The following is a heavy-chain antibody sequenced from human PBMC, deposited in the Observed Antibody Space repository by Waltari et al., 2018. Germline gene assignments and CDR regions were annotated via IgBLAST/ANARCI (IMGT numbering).Heavy chain of an antibody. CDR2: IIPIFGTA. V-gene: IGHV1-69*12. D-gene: IGHD3-22*01. Sequence: QVQLVQSGAEVKKPGSSVKVSSKASGGTFSSYAISWVRQAPGQGLEWMGGIIPIFGTANYAQKFQGRVTITADESTSTAYMELSSLRSEDTAVYYCARDSGRVTMIVPPPRAFDIWGQGTMVTVSS. CDR1: GGTFSSYA. J-gene: IGHJ3*02. CDR3: ARDSGRVTMIVPPPRAFDI.